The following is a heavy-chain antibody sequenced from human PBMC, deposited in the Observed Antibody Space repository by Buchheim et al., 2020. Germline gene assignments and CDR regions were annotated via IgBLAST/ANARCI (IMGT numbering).Heavy chain of an antibody. D-gene: IGHD3-22*01. CDR1: GGSISSGDYY. V-gene: IGHV4-30-4*01. Sequence: QVQLQESGPGLVKPSQTLSLTCTVSGGSISSGDYYWSWIRQPPGKGLEWIGYIYYSGSTYYNPSLKSRVTISVETSKNQFSLKLSSVTAADTAVYYCARDINYYDSSGHPAGGDYWGQGTL. J-gene: IGHJ4*02. CDR3: ARDINYYDSSGHPAGGDY. CDR2: IYYSGST.